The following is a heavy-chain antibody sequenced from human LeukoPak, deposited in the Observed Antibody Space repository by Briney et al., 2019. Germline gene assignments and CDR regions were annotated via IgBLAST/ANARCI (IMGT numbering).Heavy chain of an antibody. V-gene: IGHV1-3*01. CDR1: GYTFTSYA. Sequence: ASVKVSCNASGYTFTSYAMHWVRQAPGQRLEWMGWSNAGNGNTKYSQEFQGRVTITRDTSASTVYMEVTSLRSEDTAVYYCASRPGIAVAGLDFWGQGTLVTVSS. CDR2: SNAGNGNT. CDR3: ASRPGIAVAGLDF. D-gene: IGHD6-19*01. J-gene: IGHJ4*02.